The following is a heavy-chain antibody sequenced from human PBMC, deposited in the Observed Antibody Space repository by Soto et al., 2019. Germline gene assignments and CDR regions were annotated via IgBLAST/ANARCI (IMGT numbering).Heavy chain of an antibody. D-gene: IGHD4-17*01. J-gene: IGHJ6*03. Sequence: EVVLVESGGGLVQPDRPLRLSCEASGFNFGNYAMHWVRQVPGKGLEWVSAISWNSGQLDYADSVRDRFTISRDNGKNSLYLEMNSLRPDDTALYFCAKDKSTGEYSYYRYMDVWGRGTTVIVSS. CDR1: GFNFGNYA. CDR2: ISWNSGQL. V-gene: IGHV3-9*01. CDR3: AKDKSTGEYSYYRYMDV.